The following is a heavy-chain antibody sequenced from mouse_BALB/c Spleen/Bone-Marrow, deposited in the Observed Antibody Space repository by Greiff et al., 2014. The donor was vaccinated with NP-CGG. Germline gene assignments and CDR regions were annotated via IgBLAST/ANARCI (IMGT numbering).Heavy chain of an antibody. Sequence: EVMLVESGGGLVKPGGSLKLSCAASGFTFSSYAMSWVRQTPEKRLEWVASISSGGSTYYPDSVKGRFTISRDNARNILYLQMSSLRSEDTAMYYCAKRGAYGNFWVAYWGQGTLVTVSA. CDR1: GFTFSSYA. D-gene: IGHD2-10*02. J-gene: IGHJ3*01. V-gene: IGHV5-6-5*01. CDR3: AKRGAYGNFWVAY. CDR2: ISSGGST.